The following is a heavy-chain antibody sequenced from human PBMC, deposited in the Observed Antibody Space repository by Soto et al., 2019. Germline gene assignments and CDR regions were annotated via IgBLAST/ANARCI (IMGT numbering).Heavy chain of an antibody. J-gene: IGHJ4*02. CDR3: VENWASGLTGELGEGDY. D-gene: IGHD7-27*01. Sequence: SETLSLTCAVSGGSISSSNWWSWVRQPPGKGLEWIGEIYHSGSTNYNPSLKSRVTISVDKSKNQFSLKLSSVTAADTAVYYCVENWASGLTGELGEGDYWGQGTLVTVSS. CDR2: IYHSGST. V-gene: IGHV4-4*02. CDR1: GGSISSSNW.